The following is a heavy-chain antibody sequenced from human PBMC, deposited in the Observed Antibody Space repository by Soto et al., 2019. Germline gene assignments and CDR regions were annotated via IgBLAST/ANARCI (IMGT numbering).Heavy chain of an antibody. V-gene: IGHV1-69*02. Sequence: QVQLVQSGAEVKKPGSSVKVSCKASGGTFSSYTISWVRQSPGQGLEWMGRIIPILGIANYAPKFQGRVTITADKSTSTAYMELSSLRSEDTAVYYCARAPPYGDSAIDYWGQGTLVTVSS. CDR3: ARAPPYGDSAIDY. CDR1: GGTFSSYT. CDR2: IIPILGIA. D-gene: IGHD4-17*01. J-gene: IGHJ4*02.